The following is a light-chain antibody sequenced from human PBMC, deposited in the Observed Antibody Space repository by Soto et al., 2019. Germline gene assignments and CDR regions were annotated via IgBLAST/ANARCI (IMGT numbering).Light chain of an antibody. Sequence: LTQSPLSLPVRPGEPASISCRSRQSLMYSYGFHYLEWYLQRPGPSPQLLMYMASTRASGVPYRFSGSGSGTDFTLRIGRVGVEDVGTYYCMQAAHNPWTFGQGTKVDIK. CDR3: MQAAHNPWT. CDR2: MAS. CDR1: QSLMYSYGFHY. J-gene: IGKJ1*01. V-gene: IGKV2-28*01.